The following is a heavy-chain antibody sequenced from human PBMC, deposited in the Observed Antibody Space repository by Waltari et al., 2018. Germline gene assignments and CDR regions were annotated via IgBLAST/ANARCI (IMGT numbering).Heavy chain of an antibody. Sequence: EVQLVESGGGLVQPGGSLRLSCAASGFIFSNYEMNWVRQAPGKGLEWVSYITSSGDSTHTADSMKGRFTISRDNAKNSLFLQMNSLRAEDTAVYYCTSSIPSRGQAFDYWGQGTLVTVSS. CDR3: TSSIPSRGQAFDY. D-gene: IGHD3-10*01. CDR2: ITSSGDST. J-gene: IGHJ4*02. V-gene: IGHV3-48*03. CDR1: GFIFSNYE.